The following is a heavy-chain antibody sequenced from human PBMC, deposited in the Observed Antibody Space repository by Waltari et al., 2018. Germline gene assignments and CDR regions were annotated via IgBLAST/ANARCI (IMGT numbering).Heavy chain of an antibody. Sequence: QVQLPQWGAGLLKPSETLSLTCSFYGGSFSGYYWSWIRQPPGKALECIGEINQRGSTNYNPSLKSRVTISVDTSKNQFSLKLSSVTAADTAVYYCARRRRTPAYYFDYWGQGTLVTVSS. D-gene: IGHD1-7*01. CDR3: ARRRRTPAYYFDY. V-gene: IGHV4-34*01. CDR1: GGSFSGYY. J-gene: IGHJ4*02. CDR2: INQRGST.